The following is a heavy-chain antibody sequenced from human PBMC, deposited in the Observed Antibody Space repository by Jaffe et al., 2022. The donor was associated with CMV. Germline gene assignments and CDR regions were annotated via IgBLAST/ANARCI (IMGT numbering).Heavy chain of an antibody. V-gene: IGHV4-59*01. CDR3: ARKPRGLRWPFDY. Sequence: QVQLQESGPGLVKPSETLSLTCTVSGGSISSYYWSWIRQPPGKGLEWIGYIYYSGSTNYNPSLKSRVTISVDTSKNQFSLKLSSVTAADTAVYYCARKPRGLRWPFDYWGQGTLVTVSS. CDR1: GGSISSYY. CDR2: IYYSGST. D-gene: IGHD4-17*01. J-gene: IGHJ4*02.